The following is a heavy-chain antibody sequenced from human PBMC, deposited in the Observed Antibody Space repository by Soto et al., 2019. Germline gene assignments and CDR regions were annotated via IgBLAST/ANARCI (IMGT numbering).Heavy chain of an antibody. J-gene: IGHJ6*02. V-gene: IGHV3-48*03. CDR1: GFTFSSCE. CDR2: ISSSGSSI. CDR3: ASISRPGYYGMDV. D-gene: IGHD1-20*01. Sequence: GGSLSLSCAAAGFTFSSCEMNWVRQAPGKGLEWVSYISSSGSSIYYADSVKGRFTISRDNAKNSLYLQMNSLRAEDTAVYYCASISRPGYYGMDVWGQGATVTVSS.